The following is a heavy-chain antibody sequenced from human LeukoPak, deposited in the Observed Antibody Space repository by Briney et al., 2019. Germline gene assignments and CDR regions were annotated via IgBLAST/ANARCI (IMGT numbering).Heavy chain of an antibody. CDR2: ISSSSYT. J-gene: IGHJ4*02. Sequence: PGGSLRLSCAASGFTFSDYYMSWIRQAPGKGLEWVSYISSSSYTNYADSVKGRFTISRDNAKNSLYLQMNSLRAEDTAVYYCARDTYDSSGYSYFDYWGQGTLVTVSS. CDR1: GFTFSDYY. V-gene: IGHV3-11*06. D-gene: IGHD3-22*01. CDR3: ARDTYDSSGYSYFDY.